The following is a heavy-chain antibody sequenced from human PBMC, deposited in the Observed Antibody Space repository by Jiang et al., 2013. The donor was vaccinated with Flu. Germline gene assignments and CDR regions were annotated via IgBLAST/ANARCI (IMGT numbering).Heavy chain of an antibody. CDR3: AKDSRDWYFDL. CDR2: SNK. V-gene: IGHV3-30*02. J-gene: IGHJ2*01. Sequence: SNKYYADSVKGRSTISRDNSKNTLYLQMNSLRAEDTAVYYCAKDSRDWYFDLWGRGTLVTVSS.